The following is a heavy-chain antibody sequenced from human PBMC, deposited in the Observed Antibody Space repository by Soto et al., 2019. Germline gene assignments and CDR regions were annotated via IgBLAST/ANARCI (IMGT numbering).Heavy chain of an antibody. CDR2: IYPGDSDT. V-gene: IGHV5-51*01. J-gene: IGHJ4*02. CDR3: ASLRTDSSDYYYFDY. CDR1: GDRFTSYW. D-gene: IGHD3-22*01. Sequence: GESLKISCKGSGDRFTSYWIGWVRQMPGKGLEWMGIIYPGDSDTRYSPSFQGQVTISADKSISTAYLQWSSLKASDTAMYYCASLRTDSSDYYYFDYWGQGTLVTVSS.